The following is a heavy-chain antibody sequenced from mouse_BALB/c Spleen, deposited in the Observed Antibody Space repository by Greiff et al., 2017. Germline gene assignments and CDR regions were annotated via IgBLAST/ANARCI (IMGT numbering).Heavy chain of an antibody. CDR2: IYPYNGGT. CDR1: GYTFTDYN. V-gene: IGHV1S29*02. CDR3: ASYYDYDGVDY. Sequence: EVQRVESGPELVKPGASVKISCKASGYTFTDYNMHWVKQSHGKSLEWIGYIYPYNGGTGYNQKFKSKATLTVDNSSSTAYMELRSLTSEDSAVYYCASYYDYDGVDYWGQGTTLTVSS. J-gene: IGHJ2*01. D-gene: IGHD2-4*01.